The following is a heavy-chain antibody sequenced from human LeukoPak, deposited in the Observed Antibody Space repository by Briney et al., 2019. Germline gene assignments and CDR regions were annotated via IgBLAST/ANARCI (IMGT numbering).Heavy chain of an antibody. D-gene: IGHD3-10*01. Sequence: GGSLRLSCAASGFTFSSYAMSWVRQAPGKGLEWVSAISGSGGSTYYADSVKGRFTISRDNSKNTLYLQMNSLRAEGTAVYYCAKASYYYGSGSYPHKAFDYWGQGTLVTVSS. J-gene: IGHJ4*02. CDR3: AKASYYYGSGSYPHKAFDY. CDR1: GFTFSSYA. V-gene: IGHV3-23*01. CDR2: ISGSGGST.